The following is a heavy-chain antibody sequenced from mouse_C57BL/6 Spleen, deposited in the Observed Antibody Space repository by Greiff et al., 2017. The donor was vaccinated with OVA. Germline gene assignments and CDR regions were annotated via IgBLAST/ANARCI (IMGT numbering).Heavy chain of an antibody. J-gene: IGHJ3*01. CDR1: GFTFSDYG. D-gene: IGHD1-1*01. V-gene: IGHV5-17*01. CDR2: ISSGSSTI. CDR3: ARDHYYYGSSGFAY. Sequence: EVKLVESGGGLVKPGGSLKLSCAASGFTFSDYGMHWVRQAPEKGLEWVAYISSGSSTIYYADTVKGRFPISRDNAKNTRFLQMPSLRSEDTAMYYCARDHYYYGSSGFAYWGQGTLVTVSA.